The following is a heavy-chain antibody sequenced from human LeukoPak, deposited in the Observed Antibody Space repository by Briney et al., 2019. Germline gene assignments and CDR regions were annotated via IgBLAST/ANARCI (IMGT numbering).Heavy chain of an antibody. V-gene: IGHV4-59*12. D-gene: IGHD3-10*01. J-gene: IGHJ6*03. Sequence: SETLSLTCTVSGGSISSYYWSWIRQPPGKRLEWIGSISQSGSTYDNPSLKSRVTMSVDTARNQFSLKLSSVTAADTAVYYCASFGYYYYYMDVWGKGTTVTVSS. CDR3: ASFGYYYYYMDV. CDR2: ISQSGST. CDR1: GGSISSYY.